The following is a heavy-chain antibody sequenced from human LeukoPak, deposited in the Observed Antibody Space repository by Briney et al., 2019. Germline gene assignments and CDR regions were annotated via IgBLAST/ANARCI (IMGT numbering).Heavy chain of an antibody. Sequence: GESLKISCQGSGYSFTSYWIGWVRQMPGKGLEWMGIIDPGDSDTRYSPSFQGQVTISADKSINTAYLQWSNLKASDTAMYYCPIVYYDYWSGYSRETLDIWGQGTMVTVS. J-gene: IGHJ3*02. CDR2: IDPGDSDT. CDR3: PIVYYDYWSGYSRETLDI. D-gene: IGHD3-3*01. V-gene: IGHV5-51*01. CDR1: GYSFTSYW.